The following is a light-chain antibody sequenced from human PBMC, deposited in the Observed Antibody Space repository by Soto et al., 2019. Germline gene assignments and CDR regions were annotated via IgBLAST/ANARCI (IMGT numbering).Light chain of an antibody. V-gene: IGKV1-12*01. Sequence: DIQMTQSPSSVSASVGDRVTITCRASQGISIWSAWYQQKPGKAPKLLIYAASSLRGGVPSRFSGSGSGTVFTLTISSLQPEDFATYYCQQVNSFPPPFGGGTTVEIK. J-gene: IGKJ4*01. CDR2: AAS. CDR1: QGISIW. CDR3: QQVNSFPPP.